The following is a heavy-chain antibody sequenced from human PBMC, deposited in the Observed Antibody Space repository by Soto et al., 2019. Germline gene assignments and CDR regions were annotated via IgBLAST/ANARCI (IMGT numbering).Heavy chain of an antibody. CDR1: GGSISSGDYY. CDR2: IYYSGST. J-gene: IGHJ6*02. D-gene: IGHD2-2*01. Sequence: SETLSLTCTVSGGSISSGDYYWSWIRQPPGKGLEWIGYIYYSGSTYYNPSLKSRVTISADTSKKQVSLKLSSVSAADTARYFCAGYCSSSTCPEDHYFALEVWRQRTTVTVSS. CDR3: AGYCSSSTCPEDHYFALEV. V-gene: IGHV4-30-4*02.